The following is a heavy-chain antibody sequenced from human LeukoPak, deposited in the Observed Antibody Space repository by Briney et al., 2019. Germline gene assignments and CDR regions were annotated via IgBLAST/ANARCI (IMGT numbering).Heavy chain of an antibody. D-gene: IGHD2/OR15-2a*01. CDR1: GFSFSDYY. Sequence: GGSLRLSCAASGFSFSDYYMSWIRQAPGKGLEWVPYISSGGTTIYYADSVKGRFTISRDNSKNTLYLQMNSLRAEDTAVYYCANFYPRDAFDIWGQGTMVTVSS. V-gene: IGHV3-11*01. CDR3: ANFYPRDAFDI. J-gene: IGHJ3*02. CDR2: ISSGGTTI.